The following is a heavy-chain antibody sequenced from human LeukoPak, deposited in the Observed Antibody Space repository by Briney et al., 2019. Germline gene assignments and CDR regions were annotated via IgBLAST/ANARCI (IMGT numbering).Heavy chain of an antibody. D-gene: IGHD3-16*01. CDR3: ARGLGSPVPTWFDP. J-gene: IGHJ5*02. CDR2: ISVSGGST. CDR1: GFTFSSNG. Sequence: GGSLRLSCAASGFTFSSNGMSWVRQAPGKGLEWVSAISVSGGSTYYADSVKGRFTISRDNSKNTLYLQMNSLRAEDTAVCYCARGLGSPVPTWFDPWGQGTLVTVSS. V-gene: IGHV3-23*01.